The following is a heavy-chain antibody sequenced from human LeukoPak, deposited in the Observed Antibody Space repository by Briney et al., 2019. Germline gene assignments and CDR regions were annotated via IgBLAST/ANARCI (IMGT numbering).Heavy chain of an antibody. CDR1: GYTFTGYY. Sequence: ASVKVSCKASGYTFTGYYMHWVRQAPGQGLEWMGWINPNSGGTNYAQKFQGRVTMTRDTSISTAYMELSRLRSDDTAVYYCARVVPAAMGSWFDPWGQGTLVTVSS. D-gene: IGHD2-2*01. V-gene: IGHV1-2*02. J-gene: IGHJ5*02. CDR3: ARVVPAAMGSWFDP. CDR2: INPNSGGT.